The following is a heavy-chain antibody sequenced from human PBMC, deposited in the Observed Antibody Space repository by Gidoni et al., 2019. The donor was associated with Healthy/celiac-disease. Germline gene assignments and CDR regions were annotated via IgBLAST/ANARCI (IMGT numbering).Heavy chain of an antibody. CDR3: ARDRGGPPWGWFDP. CDR1: GYTFTSYD. Sequence: QVQLVQSGAEVKNPGASVKISCKPSGYTFTSYDINWVRQDTGQGLEWMGWMNPNSGNTGYAQKFQGRVTMTRNTSINTAYMELSSLRSEDTAVYYCARDRGGPPWGWFDPWGQGTLVTVSS. V-gene: IGHV1-8*01. D-gene: IGHD3-10*01. CDR2: MNPNSGNT. J-gene: IGHJ5*02.